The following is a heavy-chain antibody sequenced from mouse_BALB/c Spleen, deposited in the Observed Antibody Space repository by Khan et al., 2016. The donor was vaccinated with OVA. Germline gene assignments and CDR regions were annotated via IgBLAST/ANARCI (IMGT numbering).Heavy chain of an antibody. CDR3: ARHGYGGFAY. Sequence: VQLQQSGPELVKPGASVKIPCKASGYTFTDYNMDWVKQSHGKSLEWIGDINPNNGGTIYNQKFKGKATLTVDKSSSTAYMELRSLTSEDTAVYYCARHGYGGFAYWGQGTLVTVSA. V-gene: IGHV1-18*01. CDR2: INPNNGGT. D-gene: IGHD2-2*01. J-gene: IGHJ3*01. CDR1: GYTFTDYN.